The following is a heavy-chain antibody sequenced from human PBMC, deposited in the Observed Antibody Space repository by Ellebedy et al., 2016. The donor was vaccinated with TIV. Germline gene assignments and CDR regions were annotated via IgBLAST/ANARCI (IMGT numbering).Heavy chain of an antibody. V-gene: IGHV3-11*01. CDR2: ISSSGSTI. D-gene: IGHD1-26*01. J-gene: IGHJ3*02. CDR3: AREGAKGRAFDI. Sequence: GESLKISXAASGFTFSDYYMSWIRQAPGKGLEWVSYISSSGSTIYYADSVKGRFTISRDNAKNSLYLQMNSLRAEDTAVYYCAREGAKGRAFDIWGQGTMVTVSS. CDR1: GFTFSDYY.